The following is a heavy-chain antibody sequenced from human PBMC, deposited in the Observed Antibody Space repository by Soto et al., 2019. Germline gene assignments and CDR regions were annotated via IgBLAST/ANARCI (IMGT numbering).Heavy chain of an antibody. CDR1: GDTFSSYA. D-gene: IGHD3-22*01. CDR3: ARVGPAHYYASSGYYSPLDY. CDR2: IIPMFGTA. V-gene: IGHV1-69*01. Sequence: QVQLVQSGAEVKKPGSSVKVSCKASGDTFSSYAINWVRQAPGQGLEWMGGIIPMFGTANYAQKFKGRVTITAGESTSTVYTEQSSLRTEDTAVYYCARVGPAHYYASSGYYSPLDYWGQGTLVTVSS. J-gene: IGHJ4*02.